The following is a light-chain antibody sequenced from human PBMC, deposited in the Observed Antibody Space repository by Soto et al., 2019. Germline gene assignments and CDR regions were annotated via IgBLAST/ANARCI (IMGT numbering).Light chain of an antibody. CDR3: QQYENWPPWM. V-gene: IGKV3-15*01. Sequence: EIVMTQSPATLSVSPGNRVTLSCRASQTVSSNLAWYQQKPGQAPRLLIYAAFNRATGIPARFSGSGSGTEFTLTISSLQSEDSAIYYCQQYENWPPWMFGQGTKVEIK. J-gene: IGKJ1*01. CDR1: QTVSSN. CDR2: AAF.